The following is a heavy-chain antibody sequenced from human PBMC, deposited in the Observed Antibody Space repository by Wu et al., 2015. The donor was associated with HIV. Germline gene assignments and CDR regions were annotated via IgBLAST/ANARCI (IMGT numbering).Heavy chain of an antibody. D-gene: IGHD2-2*01. Sequence: QVQLVQSGAEVKKPGSSVKVSCKASGGTFSSYAITWVRQAPGQGLEWMGGIIPIFGTSNYAQKFQGRVTITADESTSTAYMELSSLRSEDTAVYYCARVPEGSPPAHHCSSTSCYASLLGMDSWGQGP. J-gene: IGHJ6*02. V-gene: IGHV1-69*12. CDR2: IIPIFGTS. CDR3: ARVPEGSPPAHHCSSTSCYASLLGMDS. CDR1: GGTFSSYA.